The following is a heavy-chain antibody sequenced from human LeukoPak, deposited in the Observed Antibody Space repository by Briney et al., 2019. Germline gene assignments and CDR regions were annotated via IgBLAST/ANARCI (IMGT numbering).Heavy chain of an antibody. J-gene: IGHJ5*02. CDR3: ARVIAAPGTYWFDP. CDR2: IYTSGST. V-gene: IGHV4-61*02. CDR1: GGSISSGSYY. Sequence: PSQTLSLTCTVSGGSISSGSYYWSWIRQPAGKGLEWIGRIYTSGSTNYNPSLKSRVTISVDTSKNQFSLKLSSVTAADTAVYYCARVIAAPGTYWFDPWGQGTLVTVSS. D-gene: IGHD6-13*01.